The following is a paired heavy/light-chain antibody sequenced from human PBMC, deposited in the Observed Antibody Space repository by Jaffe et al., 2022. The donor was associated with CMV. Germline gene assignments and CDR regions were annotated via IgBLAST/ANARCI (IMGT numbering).Light chain of an antibody. CDR2: QDT. CDR1: KLGDKY. V-gene: IGLV3-1*01. CDR3: QAWDSSTGI. Sequence: SYELTQPPSVSVSPGQTASITCSGDKLGDKYVCWFQQEPGQSPVLVIYQDTKRPSGIPERFSGSKSGNTATLTISGTQALDEADYYCQAWDSSTGIFGTGTKVTVL. J-gene: IGLJ1*01.
Heavy chain of an antibody. D-gene: IGHD2-15*01. J-gene: IGHJ3*02. Sequence: QLQLHQSGPGLVKASETLSLTCTVSGGSITSGSYYWGWIRQPPGKGLEWIGSIYYSGSTYYKSSLKSRGTISLDTSKNQFSLRLSSVTAADTAVYYCARHLAVVNHRENAFDIWGQGTMVTVSS. CDR3: ARHLAVVNHRENAFDI. V-gene: IGHV4-39*01. CDR1: GGSITSGSYY. CDR2: IYYSGST.